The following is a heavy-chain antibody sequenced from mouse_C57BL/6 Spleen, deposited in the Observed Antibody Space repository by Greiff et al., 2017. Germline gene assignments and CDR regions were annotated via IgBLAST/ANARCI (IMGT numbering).Heavy chain of an antibody. J-gene: IGHJ3*01. D-gene: IGHD2-4*01. CDR2: ISSGGSYT. CDR3: ARIYDDYAWFAY. Sequence: EVTLMESGGDLVKPGGSLKLSCAASGFTFSSYGMSWVRQTPDKRLEWVATISSGGSYTYYPDSVKGRFTISRDNAKNTLYLQMSSLKSEDTAMYYCARIYDDYAWFAYWGQGTLVTVSA. CDR1: GFTFSSYG. V-gene: IGHV5-6*01.